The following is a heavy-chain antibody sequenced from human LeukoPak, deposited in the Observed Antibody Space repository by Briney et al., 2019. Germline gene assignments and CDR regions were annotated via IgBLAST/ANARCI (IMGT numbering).Heavy chain of an antibody. CDR2: ISASGGST. CDR1: GFTFSSYA. CDR3: ARVSQPYHYYDSSSDAFDI. J-gene: IGHJ3*02. V-gene: IGHV3-23*01. Sequence: PGGSLRLSCAASGFTFSSYAMSWVRQAPGKGLEWVSGISASGGSTNYADSLKGRFTISRDNSKNTLYLQMNSLRAEDTAVYYCARVSQPYHYYDSSSDAFDIWGQGTMVTVSS. D-gene: IGHD3-22*01.